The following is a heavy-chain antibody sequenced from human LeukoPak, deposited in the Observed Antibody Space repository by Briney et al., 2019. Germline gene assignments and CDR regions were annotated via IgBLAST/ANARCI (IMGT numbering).Heavy chain of an antibody. D-gene: IGHD4/OR15-4a*01. CDR1: GYTFISYG. J-gene: IGHJ3*02. CDR2: ISAYNGNT. Sequence: ASVKVSCKASGYTFISYGISWVRQAPGQGLEWMGWISAYNGNTNYAQKLQGRVTMTTDTSASTAYMELRSLRSDDTAVYYCARDKAGAEDDDAFDIWGQGTMVTVSS. V-gene: IGHV1-18*01. CDR3: ARDKAGAEDDDAFDI.